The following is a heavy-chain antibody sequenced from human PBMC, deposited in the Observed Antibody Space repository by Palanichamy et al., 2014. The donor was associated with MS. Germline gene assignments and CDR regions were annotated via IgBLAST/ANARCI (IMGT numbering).Heavy chain of an antibody. V-gene: IGHV3-49*04. CDR3: TSRISSDY. Sequence: VHGGRSLRLSCTASGFTFGDYAMSWVRQAPGKGLEWVGFIRSKAYGGTTEYAASVKGRFTISRDDSKSIAYLQMNSLKTEDTAVYYCTSRISSDYWGQGTLVTVSS. CDR1: GFTFGDYA. J-gene: IGHJ4*02. CDR2: IRSKAYGGTT.